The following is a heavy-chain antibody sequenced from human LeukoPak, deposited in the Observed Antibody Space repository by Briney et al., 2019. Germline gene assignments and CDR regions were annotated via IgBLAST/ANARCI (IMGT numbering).Heavy chain of an antibody. CDR3: ARDGYTGGIAEY. J-gene: IGHJ4*02. Sequence: PGGSLRLSCAASGFTFSTYEMNWVRQAPGKGLEWVSSISSSSSSYIYYADSVKGRFTISRDNAKNSLYLQMNSLRAEDTAVYYCARDGYTGGIAEYWGQGTLVTVSS. CDR2: ISSSSSSYI. D-gene: IGHD6-13*01. V-gene: IGHV3-21*01. CDR1: GFTFSTYE.